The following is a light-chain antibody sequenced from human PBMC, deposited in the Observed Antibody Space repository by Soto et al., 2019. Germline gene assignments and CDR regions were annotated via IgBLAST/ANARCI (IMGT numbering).Light chain of an antibody. V-gene: IGKV3D-15*01. CDR3: HQYNKWPIT. J-gene: IGKJ5*01. Sequence: EVVLTQSPATLSVSPGERATLSCRASQSVGSTLAWYQQKPGQAPRLLIYGASTRASGIPARFSGSGSGTDFTLTISSLQSEDFAVYYCHQYNKWPITFGQGARLEVK. CDR2: GAS. CDR1: QSVGST.